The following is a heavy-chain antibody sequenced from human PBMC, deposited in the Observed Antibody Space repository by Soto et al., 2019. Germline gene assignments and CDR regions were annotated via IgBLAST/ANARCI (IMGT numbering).Heavy chain of an antibody. Sequence: GASVKVSCKASGGTVSSYGISWVRQAPGQGLEWMGGIIPIFGTANYAQKFQGRVTITADESTSTAYMELSSLRSEDTALYYCARDNYDSWSGPVADYYYGMDVWGQGTTVTVSS. V-gene: IGHV1-69*13. CDR3: ARDNYDSWSGPVADYYYGMDV. CDR2: IIPIFGTA. D-gene: IGHD3-3*01. J-gene: IGHJ6*02. CDR1: GGTVSSYG.